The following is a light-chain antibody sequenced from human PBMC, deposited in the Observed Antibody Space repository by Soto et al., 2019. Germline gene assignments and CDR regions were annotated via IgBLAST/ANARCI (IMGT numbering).Light chain of an antibody. V-gene: IGKV1-5*01. J-gene: IGKJ5*01. CDR1: QSITTW. Sequence: KLTKSAATLSACEGDRITITCRASQSITTWLAWYQQRPGKAPKLLIYDVSSLQSGVPSRFSGSGSGTEFTLTIADLQPDDFGTYYCQQSLTMPITFGHGTRLEIK. CDR3: QQSLTMPIT. CDR2: DVS.